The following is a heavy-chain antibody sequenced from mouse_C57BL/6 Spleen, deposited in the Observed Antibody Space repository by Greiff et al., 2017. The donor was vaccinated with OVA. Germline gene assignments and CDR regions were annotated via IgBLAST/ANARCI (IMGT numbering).Heavy chain of an antibody. CDR3: AIITTVVGSWYCDV. Sequence: QVQLQQPGAELVKPGASVKLSCKASGYTFTSYWMHWVKQRPGQGLEWIGMIHPNSGSTNYNEKFKSKATLTVDKSSSTAYMQLSSLTSEDSAVYYCAIITTVVGSWYCDVWGTGTTVTVSS. J-gene: IGHJ1*03. CDR1: GYTFTSYW. D-gene: IGHD1-1*01. V-gene: IGHV1-64*01. CDR2: IHPNSGST.